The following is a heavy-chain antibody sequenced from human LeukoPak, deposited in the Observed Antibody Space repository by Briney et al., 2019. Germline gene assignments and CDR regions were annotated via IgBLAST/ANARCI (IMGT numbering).Heavy chain of an antibody. V-gene: IGHV3-66*01. J-gene: IGHJ5*02. CDR2: LYSGGAT. D-gene: IGHD4-23*01. CDR3: ARGNGNVGGRLDP. CDR1: GFSVSGIH. Sequence: GGSLRLSCAASGFSVSGIHMNWVRQAPGKDLEWVSGLYSGGATYYADSMGGRFTISRDPSKNTLYLQMTSLRVDDTAIYYCARGNGNVGGRLDPWGQGTRVTVSS.